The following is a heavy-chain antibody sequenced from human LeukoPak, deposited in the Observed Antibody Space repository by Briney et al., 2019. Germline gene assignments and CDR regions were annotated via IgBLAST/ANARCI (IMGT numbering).Heavy chain of an antibody. J-gene: IGHJ4*02. CDR1: GGSISSSSYY. Sequence: KPSETLSLTCTVSGGSISSSSYYWGWIRQPPGKGLEWIGSIYYSGSTYYNPSLKSRVTISVDTSKNQFSLKLSSVTAADTAVYYCAREGYEVFDYWGQGTLVTVSS. D-gene: IGHD5-12*01. CDR2: IYYSGST. CDR3: AREGYEVFDY. V-gene: IGHV4-39*07.